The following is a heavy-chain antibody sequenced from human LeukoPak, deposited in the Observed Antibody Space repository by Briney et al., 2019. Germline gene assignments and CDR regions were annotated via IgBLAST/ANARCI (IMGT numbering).Heavy chain of an antibody. CDR2: INPNSGGT. D-gene: IGHD1-26*01. CDR3: ARDEAGATKDY. Sequence: ASVKVSCKASGYTFSDYYMHWVRQAAGQGLEWMGWINPNSGGTNYAQKFQGRVTMTRDTSTSTAYMELRSLRSDDTAVYYCARDEAGATKDYWGQGTLVTVSS. CDR1: GYTFSDYY. V-gene: IGHV1-2*02. J-gene: IGHJ4*02.